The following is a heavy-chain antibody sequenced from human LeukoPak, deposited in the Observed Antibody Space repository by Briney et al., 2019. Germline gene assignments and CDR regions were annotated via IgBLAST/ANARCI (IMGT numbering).Heavy chain of an antibody. J-gene: IGHJ4*02. Sequence: SETLSLTCAVSGGSISSGGYSWSWIRQPPGKGLEWIGEINHSGSTNYNPSLKSRVTISVDTSKNQFSLKLSSVTAADTAVYYCARDLGYCSGGSCYFFDYWGQGTLVTVSS. V-gene: IGHV4-34*01. CDR2: INHSGST. D-gene: IGHD2-15*01. CDR1: GGSISSGGYS. CDR3: ARDLGYCSGGSCYFFDY.